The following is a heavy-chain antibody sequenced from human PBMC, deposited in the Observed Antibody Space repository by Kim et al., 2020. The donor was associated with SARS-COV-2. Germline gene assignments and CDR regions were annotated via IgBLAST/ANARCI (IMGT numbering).Heavy chain of an antibody. CDR3: AKHLGATKQAFDF. Sequence: ESGKGRFTISREHPKNTRFLQLSSLRAEDTAVYYCAKHLGATKQAFDFWGQGTLVTVSS. J-gene: IGHJ4*02. D-gene: IGHD5-12*01. V-gene: IGHV3-23*01.